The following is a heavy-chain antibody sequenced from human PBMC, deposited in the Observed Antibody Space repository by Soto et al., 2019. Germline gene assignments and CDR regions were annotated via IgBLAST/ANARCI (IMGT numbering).Heavy chain of an antibody. J-gene: IGHJ6*02. D-gene: IGHD2-8*01. CDR2: INAGNGNT. V-gene: IGHV1-3*01. Sequence: ASVKVSFKASGYTFTNHAMHWLRQAPGQRLEWMGWINAGNGNTKYSQNLQGRVTITRDTSASTAYMEMSSLRSEDTAIYYCARLRSVYNYGMEVWGQGTTVTVSS. CDR1: GYTFTNHA. CDR3: ARLRSVYNYGMEV.